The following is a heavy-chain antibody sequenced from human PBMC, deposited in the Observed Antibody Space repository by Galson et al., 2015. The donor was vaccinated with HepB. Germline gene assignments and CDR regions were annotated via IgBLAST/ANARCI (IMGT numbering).Heavy chain of an antibody. CDR3: ARGTQPPDRTWRYFDY. Sequence: SVKVSCKASGYTFTGYYMHWVRQAPGQGLEWMGWINPNSGGTNYAQKFQGWVTMTRDTSISTAYMELSRLRSADTAVFYRARGTQPPDRTWRYFDYWGQGTLVTVSS. D-gene: IGHD1-14*01. CDR1: GYTFTGYY. J-gene: IGHJ4*02. CDR2: INPNSGGT. V-gene: IGHV1-2*04.